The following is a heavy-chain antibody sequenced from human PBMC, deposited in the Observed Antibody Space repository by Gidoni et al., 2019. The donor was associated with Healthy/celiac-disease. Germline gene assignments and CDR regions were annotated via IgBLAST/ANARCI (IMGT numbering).Heavy chain of an antibody. CDR1: GGSISSGDYY. J-gene: IGHJ6*02. D-gene: IGHD3-10*01. CDR2: IYYSGST. CDR3: ARAKGGGSGSYYYYYYGMDV. Sequence: QVQLQESGPGLVKPSQTLSLTCTVSGGSISSGDYYWSWIRQPPGKGLEWIGYIYYSGSTYYNTSLKSRVTISVDTSKNQFSLKLSSVTAADTAVYYCARAKGGGSGSYYYYYYGMDVWGQGTTVTVSS. V-gene: IGHV4-30-4*01.